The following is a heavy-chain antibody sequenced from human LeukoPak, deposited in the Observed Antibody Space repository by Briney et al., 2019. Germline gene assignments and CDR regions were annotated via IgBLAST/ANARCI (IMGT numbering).Heavy chain of an antibody. J-gene: IGHJ4*02. V-gene: IGHV4-4*07. Sequence: SETLSLTCTVSGGSISSYYWSWIRQAAGKGLEWIGRLSTGGTTNYSPSLKSRVTMSVDTSKNQFSLNLTSVTAADTAVYYCARARGQSGIDYWGQGSLVTVSS. CDR1: GGSISSYY. D-gene: IGHD3-10*01. CDR3: ARARGQSGIDY. CDR2: LSTGGTT.